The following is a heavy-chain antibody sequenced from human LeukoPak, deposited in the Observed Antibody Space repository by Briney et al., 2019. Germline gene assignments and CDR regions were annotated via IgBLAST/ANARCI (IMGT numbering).Heavy chain of an antibody. CDR3: AREISYDFWSGSFDY. CDR1: GGSISSGSYY. D-gene: IGHD3-3*01. CDR2: IYTSGST. J-gene: IGHJ4*02. V-gene: IGHV4-61*02. Sequence: SETLSLTCTVSGGSISSGSYYWSWIRQPAGKGLEWIGRIYTSGSTNYNPSLKSRVTISVDTSKNQFSLKLSSVTAADTAVYYCAREISYDFWSGSFDYWGQGTLVTVSS.